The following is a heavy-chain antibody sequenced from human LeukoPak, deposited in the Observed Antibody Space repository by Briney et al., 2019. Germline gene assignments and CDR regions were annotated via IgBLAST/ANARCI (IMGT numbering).Heavy chain of an antibody. CDR1: GFTFDDYS. J-gene: IGHJ5*02. V-gene: IGHV3-9*03. CDR2: ISWNSATI. CDR3: AKGGSNGWYADH. Sequence: GGSLRLSCVASGFTFDDYSMHWVRQAPGKGLECVSGISWNSATIAYADSVKGRFTISRDNAKNSLYLQMNSLRPEDMALYYCAKGGSNGWYADHWGQGTLVTVSS. D-gene: IGHD6-19*01.